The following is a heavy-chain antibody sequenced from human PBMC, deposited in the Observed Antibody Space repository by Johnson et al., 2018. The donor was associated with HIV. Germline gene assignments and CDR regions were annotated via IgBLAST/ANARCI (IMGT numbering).Heavy chain of an antibody. Sequence: QVQLVESGGGLVKPGGSLRLSCAASGFTFSSYAMHWVRQAPGKGLEWVAVISYDGSSKYYADSVKGRFTISRDNSKNTLNLQMNSLRPEDTAVYYCAKGMGLSIGELSDAFHFWGLGTVVTVSS. CDR2: ISYDGSSK. D-gene: IGHD3-10*01. CDR1: GFTFSSYA. J-gene: IGHJ3*01. CDR3: AKGMGLSIGELSDAFHF. V-gene: IGHV3-30-3*01.